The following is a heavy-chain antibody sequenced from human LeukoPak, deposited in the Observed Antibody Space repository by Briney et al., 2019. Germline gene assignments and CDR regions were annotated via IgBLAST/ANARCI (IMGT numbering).Heavy chain of an antibody. CDR1: GSMFRDHA. J-gene: IGHJ3*02. V-gene: IGHV3-49*03. CDR2: IRTKTYSQTT. Sequence: GGSLRLSCTGSGSMFRDHAMSWFRQAPGKGLEWVGFIRTKTYSQTTEHAASVKGRFTISRDDSTSIAYLQMNSLKTEDTAVYYCSRNSGTLAGWPFDIWGQGTMVTVSS. D-gene: IGHD5-12*01. CDR3: SRNSGTLAGWPFDI.